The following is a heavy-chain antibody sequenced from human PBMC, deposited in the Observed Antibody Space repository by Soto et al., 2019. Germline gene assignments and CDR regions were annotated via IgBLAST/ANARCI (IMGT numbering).Heavy chain of an antibody. CDR2: ISSSSSYI. J-gene: IGHJ1*01. V-gene: IGHV3-21*01. CDR3: VCSGGSSYLNDEYFQH. CDR1: GFTFSSYS. Sequence: GGSLRLACAASGFTFSSYSMNWVRQAPGKGLEWVSSISSSSSYIYYADSVKGRFTISRDNAKNSLYLQMNSLRAEDTAVYYCVCSGGSSYLNDEYFQHWGQRTLVTGSS. D-gene: IGHD2-15*01.